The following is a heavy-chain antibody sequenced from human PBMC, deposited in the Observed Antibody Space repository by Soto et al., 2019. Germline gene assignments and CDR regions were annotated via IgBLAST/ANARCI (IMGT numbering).Heavy chain of an antibody. CDR2: VSLTGDRT. Sequence: LILSCVASRXSFSSYEMSWVRQAAGKGLEWVSRVSLTGDRTNYAGSVKGRFTVSRDNFKNTLYLEMDSLRPEDTAIYYCARGGGYCTPTSCAIDSWGRGTPVTVSS. J-gene: IGHJ4*02. D-gene: IGHD2-8*01. CDR3: ARGGGYCTPTSCAIDS. CDR1: RXSFSSYE. V-gene: IGHV3-23*01.